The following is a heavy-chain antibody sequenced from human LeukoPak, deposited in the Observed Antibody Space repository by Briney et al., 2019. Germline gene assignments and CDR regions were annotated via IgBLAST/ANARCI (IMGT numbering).Heavy chain of an antibody. V-gene: IGHV4-34*01. CDR1: GGSFSGYY. Sequence: SETLSLTCAVYGGSFSGYYWSWIRQPPGKGLEWIGEINHSGSTNYNPSLKSRVTISVDTSKNQFSLKPSSVTAADTAVYYCARHTVRGVIMWGQGTLVTVSS. J-gene: IGHJ4*02. CDR2: INHSGST. CDR3: ARHTVRGVIM. D-gene: IGHD3-10*01.